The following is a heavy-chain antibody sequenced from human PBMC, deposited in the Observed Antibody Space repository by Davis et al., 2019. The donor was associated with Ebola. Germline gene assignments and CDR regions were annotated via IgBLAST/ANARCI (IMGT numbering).Heavy chain of an antibody. CDR2: INHSGST. D-gene: IGHD6-13*01. J-gene: IGHJ2*01. V-gene: IGHV4-34*01. Sequence: PSETLSLTCAVYGGSFSGYYWSWVRQPPGKGLEWIGEINHSGSTKYNPSPKRRVTISVDTSKNQFSLKLSSVTAADTAVYYCAARIAAAGTGLERRGFDLWGRGTLVTVSS. CDR3: AARIAAAGTGLERRGFDL. CDR1: GGSFSGYY.